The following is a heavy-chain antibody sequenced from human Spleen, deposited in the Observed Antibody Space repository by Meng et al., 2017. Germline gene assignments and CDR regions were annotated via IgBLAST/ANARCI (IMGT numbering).Heavy chain of an antibody. CDR1: GFTFSSYG. CDR3: ARDQSEYYGSGSYYWTYGMDV. J-gene: IGHJ6*02. D-gene: IGHD3-10*01. Sequence: GGSLRLSCAASGFTFSSYGIHWVRQAPGKGLEWVAVIWYDGSNKYYADSVKGRFTISRDNSKNTLYLQMNSLRAEDTAVYYCARDQSEYYGSGSYYWTYGMDVWGQGTTVTVSS. CDR2: IWYDGSNK. V-gene: IGHV3-33*01.